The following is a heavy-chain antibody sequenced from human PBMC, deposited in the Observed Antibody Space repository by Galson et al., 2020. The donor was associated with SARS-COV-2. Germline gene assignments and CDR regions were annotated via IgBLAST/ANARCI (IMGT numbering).Heavy chain of an antibody. Sequence: SETLSLTCAVYGGSFSGYYWSWIRQPPGKGLEWIGEINHSGSTNYNPSLKSRVTISVDTSKNQFSLKLSSVTAADTAVYYCARRKNCSGGSCYSGFDYWGQGTLVTVSS. V-gene: IGHV4-34*01. CDR3: ARRKNCSGGSCYSGFDY. CDR2: INHSGST. CDR1: GGSFSGYY. J-gene: IGHJ4*02. D-gene: IGHD2-15*01.